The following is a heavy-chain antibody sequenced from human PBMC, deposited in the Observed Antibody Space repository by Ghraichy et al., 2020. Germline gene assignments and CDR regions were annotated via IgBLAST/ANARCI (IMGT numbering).Heavy chain of an antibody. V-gene: IGHV4-30-2*01. CDR1: GGSISSGGYS. CDR2: IYHSGST. J-gene: IGHJ4*02. CDR3: ARAWSGTTLDY. D-gene: IGHD1-7*01. Sequence: SETLSLTCAVSGGSISSGGYSWSWIRQPPGKGLEWIGYIYHSGSTYYNPSLKSRVTISVDRSKNQFSLKLSSVTAADTAVYYCARAWSGTTLDYWGQGTLVTVSS.